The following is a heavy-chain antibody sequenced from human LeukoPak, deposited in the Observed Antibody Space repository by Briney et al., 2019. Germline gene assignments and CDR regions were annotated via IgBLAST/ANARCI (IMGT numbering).Heavy chain of an antibody. V-gene: IGHV4-61*02. CDR2: IYTSGST. J-gene: IGHJ4*02. CDR1: GDSISGGNYY. D-gene: IGHD2-2*01. Sequence: SQTLSLTCTVSGDSISGGNYYWSWIRQPAGKGLEWIGRIYTSGSTNYNPSLKSRVTISVDTSKNQFSLKLSSVTAADTAVYYCARGEYQLLFSYWGQGTLVTVSS. CDR3: ARGEYQLLFSY.